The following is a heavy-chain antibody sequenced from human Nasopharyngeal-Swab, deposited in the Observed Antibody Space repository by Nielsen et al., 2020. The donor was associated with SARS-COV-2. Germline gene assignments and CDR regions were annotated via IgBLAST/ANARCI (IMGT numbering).Heavy chain of an antibody. CDR3: ARVFEAAAGLDY. J-gene: IGHJ4*01. CDR2: IYYSGST. CDR1: GGSISSGDYY. Sequence: SETLSLTCTVSGGSISSGDYYWSWIRQPPGKGLEWIGYIYYSGSTYYNPSLKSRVTISVDTSKNQFSLKLSSVTAADTAVYYCARVFEAAAGLDYWGHGTLVTVSS. D-gene: IGHD6-13*01. V-gene: IGHV4-30-4*01.